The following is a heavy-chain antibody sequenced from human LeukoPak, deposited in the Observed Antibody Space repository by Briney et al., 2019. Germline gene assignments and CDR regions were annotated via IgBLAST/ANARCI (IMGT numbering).Heavy chain of an antibody. CDR3: ASTSYSYAHAFDT. J-gene: IGHJ3*02. D-gene: IGHD5-18*01. CDR2: IYSGGST. Sequence: GGSLRLSCAASGFTVSSNYMSWVRQAPGKGLEWVSVIYSGGSTYYADSVKGRFTISRDNSKNTLYLQMNSLRAEDTAVYYCASTSYSYAHAFDTWGQGTMVTVSS. V-gene: IGHV3-53*01. CDR1: GFTVSSNY.